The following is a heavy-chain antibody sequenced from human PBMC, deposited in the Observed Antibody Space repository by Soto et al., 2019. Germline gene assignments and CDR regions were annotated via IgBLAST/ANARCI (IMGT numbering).Heavy chain of an antibody. V-gene: IGHV4-34*01. CDR1: GGSFSGYY. D-gene: IGHD3-16*02. CDR3: ARAHRGDYVWGSYRYAQGNWFDP. Sequence: PSETLSLTCAGYGGSFSGYYWSWIRQPSGKGLERIGEINHSGSTNYNPSLKSRVTISVDTSKNQFSLKLSSVTAADTAVYYCARAHRGDYVWGSYRYAQGNWFDPWGQG. CDR2: INHSGST. J-gene: IGHJ5*02.